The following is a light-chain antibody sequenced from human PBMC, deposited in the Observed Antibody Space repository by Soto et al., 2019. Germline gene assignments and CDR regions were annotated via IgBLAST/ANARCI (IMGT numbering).Light chain of an antibody. CDR2: GAS. J-gene: IGKJ3*01. CDR3: QQYGSSPLA. CDR1: QSVSSN. Sequence: EIVMTQSPATLSVSPGERATLSCRASQSVSSNSAWYQQKPGQAPRLLIYGASTRATGIPARFSGSGSVTDFTLTISRLEPEDFAVYYCQQYGSSPLAFGPGTKVDIK. V-gene: IGKV3-15*01.